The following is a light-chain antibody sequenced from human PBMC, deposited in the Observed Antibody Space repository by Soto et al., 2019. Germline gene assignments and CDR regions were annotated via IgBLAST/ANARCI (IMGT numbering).Light chain of an antibody. CDR3: QHYNSYGT. CDR2: DAS. J-gene: IGKJ1*01. CDR1: QSISSY. V-gene: IGKV1-5*01. Sequence: DIQMTHSPSSLSASVGDIVTITCRASQSISSYLNWYQQEPGKAPKLLIYDASSLETGVPSRFSGSGSGTEFSLTISSVQPDDFASYYCQHYNSYGTFGQGTKVDIK.